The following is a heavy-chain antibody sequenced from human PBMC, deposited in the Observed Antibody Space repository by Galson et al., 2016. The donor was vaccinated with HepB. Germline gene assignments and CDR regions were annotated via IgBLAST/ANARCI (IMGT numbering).Heavy chain of an antibody. CDR3: VRIRPPGFGGMDV. J-gene: IGHJ6*02. CDR1: GFSLSTSGMC. CDR2: ISWDDDK. D-gene: IGHD3-16*01. Sequence: PALVKPTQTLTLTCTVSGFSLSTSGMCVGWFRQPPGKALEWLALISWDDDKYYSTSLKTRLTISKDTSKNQVVLTMPNMDPVDTATYYCVRIRPPGFGGMDVWGQGTTVTVSS. V-gene: IGHV2-70*01.